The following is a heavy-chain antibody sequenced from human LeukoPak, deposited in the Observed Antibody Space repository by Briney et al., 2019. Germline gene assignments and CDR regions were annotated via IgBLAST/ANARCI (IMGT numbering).Heavy chain of an antibody. Sequence: GESLKISCQGSGYNFPIYWIGWVRQMPGQGLEWMGIIYPDDSNTIYGPSFQGQVTISADKSINTAYLEWSSLKASDTAMYYCARHGESGFSVVPAAMGGNWFDPWGQGTLVTVSS. CDR3: ARHGESGFSVVPAAMGGNWFDP. CDR1: GYNFPIYW. V-gene: IGHV5-51*01. D-gene: IGHD2-2*01. J-gene: IGHJ5*02. CDR2: IYPDDSNT.